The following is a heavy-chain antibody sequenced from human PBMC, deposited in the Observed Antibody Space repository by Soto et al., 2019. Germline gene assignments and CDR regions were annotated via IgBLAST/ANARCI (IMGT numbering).Heavy chain of an antibody. D-gene: IGHD6-19*01. CDR1: GFSLRTSGVG. V-gene: IGHV2-5*01. CDR3: AKSGSSGWYGWFDP. J-gene: IGHJ5*02. CDR2: IYWNDDK. Sequence: QITLKESGPTLVKPTQTLTLTCISSGFSLRTSGVGVGWIRQPPGKALEWLGFIYWNDDKRYSPSLKSRLTITKDTSKNQVVLTMTNMDPVDTATYYCAKSGSSGWYGWFDPWGQGTLVTVSS.